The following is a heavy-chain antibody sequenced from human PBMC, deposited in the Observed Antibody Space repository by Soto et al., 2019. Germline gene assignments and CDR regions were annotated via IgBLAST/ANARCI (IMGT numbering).Heavy chain of an antibody. D-gene: IGHD5-12*01. V-gene: IGHV2-70*01. CDR2: IDWDDDK. Sequence: SGPTLVKPTQTLTLTCTFSGFSLSTSGMCVSWIRQPPGKALEWLALIDWDDDKYYSTSLKTRLTISKDTSKNQVVLTMTNMDPVDTATYYCARFRGGYSGYDHAWDYYFDYWGQGTLVTVSS. CDR1: GFSLSTSGMC. J-gene: IGHJ4*02. CDR3: ARFRGGYSGYDHAWDYYFDY.